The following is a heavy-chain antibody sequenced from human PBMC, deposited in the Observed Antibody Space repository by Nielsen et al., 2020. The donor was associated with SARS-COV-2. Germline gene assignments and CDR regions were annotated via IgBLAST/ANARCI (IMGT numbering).Heavy chain of an antibody. J-gene: IGHJ6*02. Sequence: GESLKISCAASGFTFSSYDMHWVRQAPGKGLEWVSVIYSGGSTYYADSVKGRFTISRDNSKNTLYLQMNSLRAEDTAVYYCASSQGPRRTLYYYGMDVWGQGTTVTVSS. CDR3: ASSQGPRRTLYYYGMDV. CDR2: IYSGGST. CDR1: GFTFSSYD. D-gene: IGHD2/OR15-2a*01. V-gene: IGHV3-53*01.